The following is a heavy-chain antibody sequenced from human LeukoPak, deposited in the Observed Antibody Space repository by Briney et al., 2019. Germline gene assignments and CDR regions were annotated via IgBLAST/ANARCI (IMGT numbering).Heavy chain of an antibody. CDR1: GLTVSTYW. V-gene: IGHV3-7*01. CDR2: IKQDGSEK. D-gene: IGHD6-13*01. CDR3: ARDSAGNDY. Sequence: GGSRRLSCEASGLTVSTYWMSWVRQAPGKGLEWVAKIKQDGSEKYYVDSVKGRFTISRDNAKSSLYLQMNSLRAEDTAMYYCARDSAGNDYWGQGTLVTVSS. J-gene: IGHJ4*02.